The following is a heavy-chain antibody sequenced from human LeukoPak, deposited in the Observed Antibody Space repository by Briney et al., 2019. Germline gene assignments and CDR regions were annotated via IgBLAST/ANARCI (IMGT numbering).Heavy chain of an antibody. D-gene: IGHD3-16*01. CDR3: ARFDYIQRKNMDV. CDR2: INHSGGT. J-gene: IGHJ6*04. V-gene: IGHV4-34*01. CDR1: AGSFSGYY. Sequence: SETLSLTCGVYAGSFSGYYWTWIRQPPGKGLEWIGEINHSGGTRYNPSLNSRVTISIDTSKNQFALKLRSVTAADTAVYYCARFDYIQRKNMDVWDKGTTVTVSS.